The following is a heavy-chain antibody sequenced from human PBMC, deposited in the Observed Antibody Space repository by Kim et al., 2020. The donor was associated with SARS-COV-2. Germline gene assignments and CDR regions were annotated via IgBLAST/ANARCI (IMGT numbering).Heavy chain of an antibody. CDR3: ARDGRLWSWGFGYFDY. D-gene: IGHD3-10*01. CDR1: GFTFSDYY. J-gene: IGHJ4*02. V-gene: IGHV3-11*05. CDR2: ISSSSSYT. Sequence: GGSLRLSCAASGFTFSDYYMSWIRQAPGKGLEWVSYISSSSSYTNYADSVKGRFTISRDNAKNSLYLQMNSLRAEDTAVYYCARDGRLWSWGFGYFDYWGQGTLVTVSS.